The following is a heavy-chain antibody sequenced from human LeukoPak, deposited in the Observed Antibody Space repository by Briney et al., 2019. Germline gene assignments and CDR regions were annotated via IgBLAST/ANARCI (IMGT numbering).Heavy chain of an antibody. V-gene: IGHV3-7*01. J-gene: IGHJ4*02. CDR1: GFTFGSNG. D-gene: IGHD6-6*01. CDR2: IKEDGSRK. Sequence: GGSPRPSCATSGFTFGSNGMRSARQAPRKGTEWVANIKEDGSRKYYVDSVRSRFTISRDNAKNSLFLQMNSLRAEDTAVYYWARRGGSSPRGSCVDYWGQGTLVTVSS. CDR3: ARRGGSSPRGSCVDY.